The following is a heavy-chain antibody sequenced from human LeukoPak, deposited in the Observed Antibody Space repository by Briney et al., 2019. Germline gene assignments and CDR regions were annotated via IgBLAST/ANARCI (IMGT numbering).Heavy chain of an antibody. CDR1: GGSFSGYY. Sequence: SETLSLTCAVYGGSFSGYYWSWIRQPPGKGLEWIGEINHSGSTNYNPSLKSRFTISVDTSKNQFSLKLSSVTAADTAVYYCARLGVYDFWSGYYTMVDPWGQGTLVTVSS. CDR2: INHSGST. J-gene: IGHJ5*02. CDR3: ARLGVYDFWSGYYTMVDP. D-gene: IGHD3-3*01. V-gene: IGHV4-34*01.